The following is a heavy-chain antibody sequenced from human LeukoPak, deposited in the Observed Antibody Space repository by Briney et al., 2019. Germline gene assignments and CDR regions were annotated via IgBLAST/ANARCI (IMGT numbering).Heavy chain of an antibody. CDR1: GFSFSRYS. CDR2: ISSSSSTI. J-gene: IGHJ4*02. CDR3: ARELGLDY. Sequence: GGSLRISCAASGFSFSRYSMNWVRQAPGKGLEWVSYISSSSSTINYADSVKGRFTISRDNAKNSLYLQMNSLRAEDTAVYYCARELGLDYWGQGTLVTVSS. V-gene: IGHV3-48*01. D-gene: IGHD1-26*01.